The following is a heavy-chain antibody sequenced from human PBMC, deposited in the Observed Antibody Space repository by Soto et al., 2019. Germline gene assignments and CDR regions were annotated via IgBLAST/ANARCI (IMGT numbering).Heavy chain of an antibody. J-gene: IGHJ4*02. V-gene: IGHV1-58*01. CDR1: TFTFTSSA. CDR3: ATHREGATYYFDY. CDR2: IVVGSGNT. Sequence: QMQLVQSGPEVKKPGTSVKVSCKASTFTFTSSAVQWVRKARGQRLEWIEWIVVGSGNTKYAQNFQERVIITRDMSSDAAYLELSSLRSEDTAVYYCATHREGATYYFDYWGQGTLLTVSS. D-gene: IGHD1-26*01.